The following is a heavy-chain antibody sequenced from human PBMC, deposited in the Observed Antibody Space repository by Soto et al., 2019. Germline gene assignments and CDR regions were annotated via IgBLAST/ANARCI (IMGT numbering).Heavy chain of an antibody. CDR2: ISYDGSNK. J-gene: IGHJ4*02. Sequence: QVQLVESGGGVVQPVRSLRLSCAASGFTFSSYGMHWVRQAPGKGLEWVAVISYDGSNKYYADSVKGRFTISRDNSKNTLYLQMNSLRAEDTAVYYCAKDLPIAVAGTPIGPFDYWGQGTLVTVSS. D-gene: IGHD6-19*01. CDR1: GFTFSSYG. V-gene: IGHV3-30*18. CDR3: AKDLPIAVAGTPIGPFDY.